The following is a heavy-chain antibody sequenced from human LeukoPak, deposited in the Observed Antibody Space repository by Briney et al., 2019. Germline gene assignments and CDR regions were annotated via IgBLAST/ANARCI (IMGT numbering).Heavy chain of an antibody. CDR3: ARADNRLFDY. CDR1: GFTFSSYE. Sequence: PGGSLRLSCAVSGFTFSSYEMNWVRQAPGKGLEWVSFISPSGSTIYYADSVKGRFSISRDNAKNSLYLQMNSLRAEDTAVYYCARADNRLFDYWGQGTLVTVSS. J-gene: IGHJ4*02. D-gene: IGHD1-14*01. V-gene: IGHV3-48*03. CDR2: ISPSGSTI.